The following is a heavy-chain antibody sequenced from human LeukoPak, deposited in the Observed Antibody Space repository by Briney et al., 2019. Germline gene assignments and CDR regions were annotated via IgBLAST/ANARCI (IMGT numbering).Heavy chain of an antibody. V-gene: IGHV1-8*01. Sequence: ASVKVSCKASGYTFTSYDINWVRQATGQGLEWMGWMNPNSGNTGYAQKFQGRVTMTRNTSISTAYMELSSLRSEDTAVYYCARGLGIVVAAIGFTEEASFDPWGQGTLVTVSS. CDR1: GYTFTSYD. J-gene: IGHJ5*02. D-gene: IGHD2-15*01. CDR3: ARGLGIVVAAIGFTEEASFDP. CDR2: MNPNSGNT.